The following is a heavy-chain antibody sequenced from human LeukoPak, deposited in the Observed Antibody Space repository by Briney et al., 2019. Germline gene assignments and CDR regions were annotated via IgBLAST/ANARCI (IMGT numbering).Heavy chain of an antibody. D-gene: IGHD3-22*01. CDR1: GFTFSDYA. J-gene: IGHJ4*02. CDR2: ISGSGDDT. CDR3: AKWVVVLNRYFDY. Sequence: TGGSLRLSCAASGFTFSDYAMSWVRQAPGKGLEWVSAISGSGDDTYYADSVKGRFTISRDNSKNTLYLQMNSLRAEDTAVYYCAKWVVVLNRYFDYWGQGTLVTVSS. V-gene: IGHV3-23*01.